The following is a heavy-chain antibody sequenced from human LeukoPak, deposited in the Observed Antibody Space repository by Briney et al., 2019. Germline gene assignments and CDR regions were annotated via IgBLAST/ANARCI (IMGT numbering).Heavy chain of an antibody. CDR3: ARVNYAVPDY. J-gene: IGHJ4*02. D-gene: IGHD3-16*01. V-gene: IGHV3-7*01. Sequence: DSVKGRFTISRDNAKNSLFLQMNSLRAEDTAVYYCARVNYAVPDYWGQGTLVTVSS.